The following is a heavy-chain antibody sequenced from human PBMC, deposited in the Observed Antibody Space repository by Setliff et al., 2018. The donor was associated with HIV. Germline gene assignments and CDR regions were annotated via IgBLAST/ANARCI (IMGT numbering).Heavy chain of an antibody. V-gene: IGHV4-39*07. CDR1: GGSISSSSYY. J-gene: IGHJ3*01. D-gene: IGHD6-19*01. CDR2: IYYGGST. Sequence: LSLTCTVSGGSISSSSYYWGWIRQPPGKGLEWIGNIYYGGSTYYNPSLKSRVTISLATSTNQFSLRLTSVTAADTAVYYCARDPVNRSGWRLDAFDVWGQGTMVTVSS. CDR3: ARDPVNRSGWRLDAFDV.